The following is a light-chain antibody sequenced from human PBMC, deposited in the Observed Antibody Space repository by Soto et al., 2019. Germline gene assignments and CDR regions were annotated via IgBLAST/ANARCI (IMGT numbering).Light chain of an antibody. Sequence: EIVLTQSPGTLFLSPGERATLSCRASQSVSRNSLAWYQQKPGQAPRLLIYGASSRATGIPDRFSGSGSGTDFPLTISRLEPEDFAVYYCQQYGSSPSTFGQGTKVEIK. CDR2: GAS. CDR1: QSVSRNS. CDR3: QQYGSSPST. V-gene: IGKV3-20*01. J-gene: IGKJ1*01.